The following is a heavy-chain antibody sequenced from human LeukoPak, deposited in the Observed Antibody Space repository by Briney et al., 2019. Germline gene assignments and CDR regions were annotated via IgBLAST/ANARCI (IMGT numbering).Heavy chain of an antibody. CDR2: IRYDGSNK. CDR3: AKDGGGWELRYYFDY. D-gene: IGHD1-26*01. CDR1: GFTFDNYG. J-gene: IGHJ4*02. Sequence: PGGSLRLSCAASGFTFDNYGMHWVRQAPGKGLEWVAFIRYDGSNKYYADSVKGRFTISRDNSKNTLYLQMNSLRAEDTAVYYCAKDGGGWELRYYFDYWGQGTLVTVSS. V-gene: IGHV3-30*02.